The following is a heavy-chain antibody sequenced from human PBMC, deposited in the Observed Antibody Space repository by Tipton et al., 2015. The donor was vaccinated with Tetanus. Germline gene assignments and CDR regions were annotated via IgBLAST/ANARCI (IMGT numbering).Heavy chain of an antibody. Sequence: LSLTCTVSGGSVRSGDYQWNWIRQPPGKGLEWLAYISYSGSTNSNYALKSRITISRDTSKNQISLRLTSVTAADTAVYYCARRSYCSSSRCFDAFDLWGQGTMVTVSS. J-gene: IGHJ3*01. CDR3: ARRSYCSSSRCFDAFDL. V-gene: IGHV4-61*08. CDR1: GGSVRSGDYQ. CDR2: ISYSGST. D-gene: IGHD2-2*01.